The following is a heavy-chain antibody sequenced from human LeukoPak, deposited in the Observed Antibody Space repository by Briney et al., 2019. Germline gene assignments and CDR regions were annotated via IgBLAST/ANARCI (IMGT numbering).Heavy chain of an antibody. V-gene: IGHV3-74*01. J-gene: IGHJ4*02. Sequence: GGSLRLSCAASGFTFSNYWMHWVRQAPGKGLVWVSIINTDEKTTRYADSVKGRFTISRDNAENTMYLQMNSLRAEDTAVYYCARDVNRASDYWGLGTQVTVSS. D-gene: IGHD1-14*01. CDR1: GFTFSNYW. CDR2: INTDEKTT. CDR3: ARDVNRASDY.